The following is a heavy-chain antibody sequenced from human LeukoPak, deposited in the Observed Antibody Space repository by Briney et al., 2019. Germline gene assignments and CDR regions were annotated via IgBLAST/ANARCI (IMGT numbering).Heavy chain of an antibody. J-gene: IGHJ3*02. Sequence: GGSLRLSCAASGFTFSDYYMSWIRQAPGKGLEWVSYISSSGYTIYYADSVKGRFTISRDNAKNSLYLQMNSLRDEDTSVYYCARSDDSSGYYYRSVVSGAFDIWGQGTKVTVSS. D-gene: IGHD3-22*01. V-gene: IGHV3-11*04. CDR1: GFTFSDYY. CDR2: ISSSGYTI. CDR3: ARSDDSSGYYYRSVVSGAFDI.